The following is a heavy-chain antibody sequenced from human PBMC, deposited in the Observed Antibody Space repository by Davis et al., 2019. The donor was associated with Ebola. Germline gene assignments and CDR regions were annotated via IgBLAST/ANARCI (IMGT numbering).Heavy chain of an antibody. V-gene: IGHV3-74*01. CDR3: ASTREAFFKRGYSYGFDY. D-gene: IGHD5-18*01. Sequence: GESLKISCAASGFTFSSYSMNWVRQAPGKGLVWVLRINSDGSSTSYADSVKGRFTISRDNAKNTLYLQMNSLRAEDTAVYYCASTREAFFKRGYSYGFDYWGQGTLVSVSS. CDR1: GFTFSSYS. CDR2: INSDGSST. J-gene: IGHJ4*02.